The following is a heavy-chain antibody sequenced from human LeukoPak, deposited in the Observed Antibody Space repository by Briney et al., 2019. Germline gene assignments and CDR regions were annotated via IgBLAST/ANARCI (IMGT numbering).Heavy chain of an antibody. CDR2: IWYDGSNK. CDR3: AREWLRAWYYYYGMDV. J-gene: IGHJ6*02. D-gene: IGHD5-12*01. CDR1: GFTFSSYG. V-gene: IGHV3-33*01. Sequence: PGRSLRLSCAASGFTFSSYGMHWVRQAPGKGLEWVAVIWYDGSNKYYADSVKGRFTISRDNSKNTLYLQMNSLRAEDTAVYYCAREWLRAWYYYYGMDVRGQGTTVTVSS.